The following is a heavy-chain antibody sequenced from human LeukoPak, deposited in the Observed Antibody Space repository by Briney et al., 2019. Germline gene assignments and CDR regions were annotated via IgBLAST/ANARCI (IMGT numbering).Heavy chain of an antibody. V-gene: IGHV4-39*01. CDR2: IYLTGST. CDR3: ARLGDSGYYADF. D-gene: IGHD3-22*01. CDR1: SDSISRSYFY. Sequence: SGTLSLTCTVTSDSISRSYFYWGWVRQPPGKGLEWIGSIYLTGSTYYNSSLKSRLTISLDTSRDQFSLKLSSVTAADTAVYYCARLGDSGYYADFWGQGTLVTVSS. J-gene: IGHJ4*02.